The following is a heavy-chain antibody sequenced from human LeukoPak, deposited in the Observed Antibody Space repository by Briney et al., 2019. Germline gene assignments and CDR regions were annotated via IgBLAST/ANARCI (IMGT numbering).Heavy chain of an antibody. V-gene: IGHV3-48*03. J-gene: IGHJ3*02. Sequence: GGSLRLSCAASGFTFSSYEMNWVRQAPGEGLEWVSYISSSGSTIYYADSVKGRFTISRDNAKNSLYLQMNSLRAEDTAVYYCASGGGHDAFDIWGQGTMVTVSS. D-gene: IGHD1-26*01. CDR2: ISSSGSTI. CDR1: GFTFSSYE. CDR3: ASGGGHDAFDI.